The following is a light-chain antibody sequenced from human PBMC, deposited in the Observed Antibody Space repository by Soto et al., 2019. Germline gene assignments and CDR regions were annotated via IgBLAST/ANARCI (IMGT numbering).Light chain of an antibody. Sequence: EIVMTQSPATLSVSPGERATLSCRASQSVSSNLAWYQHKPGQAPRLLIYGASTRPTGIPARFSGSGSETEFTLTISSLQSEDFAVYYCQQRVNRVTFGGGTKVEI. CDR3: QQRVNRVT. J-gene: IGKJ4*01. CDR2: GAS. CDR1: QSVSSN. V-gene: IGKV3-15*01.